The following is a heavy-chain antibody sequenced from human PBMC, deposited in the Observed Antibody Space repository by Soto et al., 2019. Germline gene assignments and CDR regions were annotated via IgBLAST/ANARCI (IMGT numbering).Heavy chain of an antibody. CDR2: IKSKTDGGTT. J-gene: IGHJ4*02. Sequence: GGSLRLSCAASGFTFSNAWMNWVRQAPGKGLEWVGRIKSKTDGGTTDYAAPVKGRFTISRDDSKNTLYLQMNSLKTEDTAVYYCTTRAPVLLWFGLVGPDYWGQGTLVTVSS. V-gene: IGHV3-15*07. CDR1: GFTFSNAW. CDR3: TTRAPVLLWFGLVGPDY. D-gene: IGHD3-10*01.